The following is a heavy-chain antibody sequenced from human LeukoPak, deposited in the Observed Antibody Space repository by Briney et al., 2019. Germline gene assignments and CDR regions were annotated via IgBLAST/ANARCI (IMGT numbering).Heavy chain of an antibody. J-gene: IGHJ4*02. D-gene: IGHD1-1*01. CDR3: SKEKYNWNDYYDH. CDR1: GFTFSSHG. Sequence: GRSLRLSCAASGFTFSSHGMHWVRQAPGKGLEWVAVISYDGSKKYYADSVKGRFTISRDNAKNTVYLQMNSLRAEDTAVYYCSKEKYNWNDYYDHWGQGTLVGVSS. V-gene: IGHV3-30*18. CDR2: ISYDGSKK.